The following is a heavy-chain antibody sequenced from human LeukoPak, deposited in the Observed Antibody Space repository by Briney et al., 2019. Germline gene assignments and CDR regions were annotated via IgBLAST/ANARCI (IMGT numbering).Heavy chain of an antibody. CDR2: INHSGST. J-gene: IGHJ5*02. D-gene: IGHD2-15*01. Sequence: SETLSLTCAVYGGSFSGYYWSWIRQPPGKGLEWIGEINHSGSTNYNPSLKSRVTISVDTSKNQFSLKLSSVTAADTAVYYCARPYCSGGSCYPRGWFDPWGQGTLVTVSS. CDR1: GGSFSGYY. V-gene: IGHV4-34*01. CDR3: ARPYCSGGSCYPRGWFDP.